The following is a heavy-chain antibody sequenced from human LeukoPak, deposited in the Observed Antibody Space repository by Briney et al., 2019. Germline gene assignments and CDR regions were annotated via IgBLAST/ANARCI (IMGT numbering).Heavy chain of an antibody. CDR1: GFTFSSYA. J-gene: IGHJ4*02. CDR2: ISYDGSNK. V-gene: IGHV3-30-3*01. CDR3: AKDGCSSTSCYPAFDY. D-gene: IGHD2-2*01. Sequence: GGSLRLSCAASGFTFSSYAMHWVRQAPGKGLEWVAVISYDGSNKYYADSVKGRFTISRDNSKNTLYLQMNSLRAEDTAVYYCAKDGCSSTSCYPAFDYWGQGTLVTVSS.